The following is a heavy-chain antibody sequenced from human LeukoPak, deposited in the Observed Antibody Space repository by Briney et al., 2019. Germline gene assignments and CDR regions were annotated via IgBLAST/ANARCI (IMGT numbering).Heavy chain of an antibody. D-gene: IGHD3-22*01. CDR3: ARDSSYITTGSQSDLGY. CDR1: GYSFSTYA. V-gene: IGHV7-4-1*02. J-gene: IGHJ4*02. Sequence: ASVKVSCKASGYSFSTYAMNWVRQAPGQGLEWMGWINTNTGNPTYAQGFTGRFVFSLDTSVSTAYLQISSLKAEDTAVYYCARDSSYITTGSQSDLGYWGQGALVTVSS. CDR2: INTNTGNP.